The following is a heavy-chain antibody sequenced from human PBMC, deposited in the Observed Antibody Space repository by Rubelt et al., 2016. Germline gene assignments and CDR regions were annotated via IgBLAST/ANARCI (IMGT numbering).Heavy chain of an antibody. J-gene: IGHJ6*02. Sequence: MRRQQWGAGLFRPSQTLSLTCGVYGGSFSNYYWTWIRQPPGKGLEWIGDINKSGNTYYNPSLKSRVTISVDTSKNQFSRKLSSVTAADTAVYYCATHYYGMDVWGQGTTVTVSS. V-gene: IGHV4-34*01. CDR1: GGSFSNYY. CDR3: ATHYYGMDV. CDR2: INKSGNT.